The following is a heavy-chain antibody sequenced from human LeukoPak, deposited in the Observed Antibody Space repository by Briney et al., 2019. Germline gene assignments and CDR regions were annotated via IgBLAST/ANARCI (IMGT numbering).Heavy chain of an antibody. CDR3: ARDAIVRDYSYSDY. Sequence: ASVKVSCKASGYTFTAYYIHWVRQVPGQGLEWMGWINPNSGGTNYAQKFQGRVTMTRDTSISTAYMELSRLRYDDTAVHYCARDAIVRDYSYSDYWGQGTLVTVSS. CDR1: GYTFTAYY. V-gene: IGHV1-2*02. J-gene: IGHJ4*02. D-gene: IGHD4-11*01. CDR2: INPNSGGT.